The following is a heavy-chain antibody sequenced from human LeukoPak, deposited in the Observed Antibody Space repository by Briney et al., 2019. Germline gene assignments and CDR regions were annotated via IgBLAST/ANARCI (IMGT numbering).Heavy chain of an antibody. D-gene: IGHD2-15*01. V-gene: IGHV4-39*01. CDR1: GGSISSRSYY. Sequence: SETLSLTCTVSGGSISSRSYYWGWIRQPPGKGLEWIGSIYYSGSTYYNPSLKSRVTISVDTSKNQFSLKLSSVTAAEMAMYYCARLPLDYCSGGSCYSGYFDYWGQGTLVTVSS. J-gene: IGHJ4*02. CDR2: IYYSGST. CDR3: ARLPLDYCSGGSCYSGYFDY.